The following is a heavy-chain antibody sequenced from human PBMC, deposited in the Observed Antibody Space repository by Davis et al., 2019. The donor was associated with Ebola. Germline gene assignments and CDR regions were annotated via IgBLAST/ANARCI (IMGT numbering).Heavy chain of an antibody. CDR2: IIPILGIA. Sequence: SVKASCKASGGTFSNYAISWVRPAPGQGLEWMGRIIPILGIANYAQKFQGRVTITADKSTSTAYMELSSLRSEDTAVYYCARGASFGVVIIREYFDYWGQGTLVTVSS. V-gene: IGHV1-69*04. CDR3: ARGASFGVVIIREYFDY. J-gene: IGHJ4*02. CDR1: GGTFSNYA. D-gene: IGHD3-3*01.